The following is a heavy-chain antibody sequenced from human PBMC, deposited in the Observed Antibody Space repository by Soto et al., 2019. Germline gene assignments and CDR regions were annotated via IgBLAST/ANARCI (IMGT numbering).Heavy chain of an antibody. D-gene: IGHD6-6*01. Sequence: GGSLRLSCAASGFTFSSYAMHWVRQAPDKGLEWVAVISNDGSNKYYADSVKGRFTISRDNSKNTLYLQMNSLRAEDTAVYYCARATSSSSGGYYYGMDVWGQGTTVIVSS. V-gene: IGHV3-30-3*01. CDR3: ARATSSSSGGYYYGMDV. J-gene: IGHJ6*02. CDR1: GFTFSSYA. CDR2: ISNDGSNK.